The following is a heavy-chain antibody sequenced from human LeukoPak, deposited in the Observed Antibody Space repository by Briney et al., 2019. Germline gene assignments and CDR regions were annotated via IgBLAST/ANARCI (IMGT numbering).Heavy chain of an antibody. Sequence: GASVKVSCKASGYTFTGYYMHWVRQAPGQGLEWMGRINPNSGGTNYAQKFQGRVTITMDTSISTAYMELSRLRADDTAVSSFARGGPGGSGSYYNIDYWGQGTLVTVSS. CDR1: GYTFTGYY. J-gene: IGHJ4*02. V-gene: IGHV1-2*06. CDR2: INPNSGGT. D-gene: IGHD3-10*01. CDR3: ARGGPGGSGSYYNIDY.